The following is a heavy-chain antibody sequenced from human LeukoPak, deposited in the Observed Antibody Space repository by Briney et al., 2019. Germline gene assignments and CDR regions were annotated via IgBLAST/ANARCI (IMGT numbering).Heavy chain of an antibody. J-gene: IGHJ4*02. V-gene: IGHV4-34*01. CDR2: INHSGST. CDR1: GFTFSDYY. D-gene: IGHD4-17*01. Sequence: GSLRLSCAASGFTFSDYYMSWIRQPPGKGLEWIGEINHSGSTNYNPSLKSRVTISVDTSKNQFSLKLSSVTAADTAVYYCARGGGDDYGDYKSFYWSQGTLVTVSS. CDR3: ARGGGDDYGDYKSFY.